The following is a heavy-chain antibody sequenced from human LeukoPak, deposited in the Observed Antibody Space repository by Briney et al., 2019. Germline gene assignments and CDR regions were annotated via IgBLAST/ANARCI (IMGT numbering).Heavy chain of an antibody. CDR2: INHSGST. J-gene: IGHJ4*02. V-gene: IGHV4-34*01. CDR1: GRSFSGYY. D-gene: IGHD3-3*01. Sequence: SETLSLTCAVYGRSFSGYYWSWIRQPPGKGLEWIGEINHSGSTNYNPSLKSRVTISVDTSKNQFSLKLSSVTAADTAVYYCARGRFLEMLDWGQGTLVTVSS. CDR3: ARGRFLEMLD.